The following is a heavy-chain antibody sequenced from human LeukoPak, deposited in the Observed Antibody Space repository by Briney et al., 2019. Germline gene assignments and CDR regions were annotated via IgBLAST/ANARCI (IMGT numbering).Heavy chain of an antibody. CDR2: IDEHGTTI. CDR3: ARDVGGAGSH. Sequence: PGESLRLSCAAPGFTFSRYWMHWVRQAPGEGLVWVSRIDEHGTTIDYADSVRDRFTISRDNAKNTLYLHMNSLRAEDTAMYYCARDVGGAGSHWGQGSLVTVSS. J-gene: IGHJ4*02. D-gene: IGHD3-10*01. CDR1: GFTFSRYW. V-gene: IGHV3-74*01.